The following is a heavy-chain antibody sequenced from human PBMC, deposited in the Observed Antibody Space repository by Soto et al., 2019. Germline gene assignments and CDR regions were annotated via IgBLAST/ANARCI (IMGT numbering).Heavy chain of an antibody. Sequence: QVQLVESGGGLVKPGGSLRLSCAASGFTFSDYYMTWVRLAPGKGLEHIPYITSRSAYIKYADSVKGRFIISRDNTEKTLFLQMNSLRVEDTAVYYCTRSSSSHLDFWGQGTLVTVSS. CDR2: ITSRSAYI. V-gene: IGHV3-11*05. CDR3: TRSSSSHLDF. D-gene: IGHD6-13*01. CDR1: GFTFSDYY. J-gene: IGHJ4*02.